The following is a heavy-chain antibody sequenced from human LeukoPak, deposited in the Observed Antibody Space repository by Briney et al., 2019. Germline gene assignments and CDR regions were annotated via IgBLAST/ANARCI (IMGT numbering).Heavy chain of an antibody. CDR2: INGAGTTT. Sequence: GGSLRLSCGASGYSFSSYWTHWVRQVPGKGLVWVSRINGAGTTTTYADSVKGRFTISRDNAKNTLSLEMDSLRVEDTAVYYCIRGVSGYYSYYAMDVWGQRTTVIVSS. J-gene: IGHJ6*02. D-gene: IGHD1-26*01. V-gene: IGHV3-74*01. CDR1: GYSFSSYW. CDR3: IRGVSGYYSYYAMDV.